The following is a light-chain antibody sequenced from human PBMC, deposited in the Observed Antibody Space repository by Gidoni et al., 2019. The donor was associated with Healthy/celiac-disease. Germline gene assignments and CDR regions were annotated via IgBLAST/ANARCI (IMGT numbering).Light chain of an antibody. J-gene: IGKJ1*01. Sequence: ELVLTQSPGTLSLSPGERATLSCRASQSVSSSYLALYQQKPGQAPRLLIYGASSRATGIPDRVSGSGSGTDFTLTISRLEPEDFAVYYCQQYGSSAGTFGQGTKVEIK. CDR1: QSVSSSY. CDR2: GAS. CDR3: QQYGSSAGT. V-gene: IGKV3-20*01.